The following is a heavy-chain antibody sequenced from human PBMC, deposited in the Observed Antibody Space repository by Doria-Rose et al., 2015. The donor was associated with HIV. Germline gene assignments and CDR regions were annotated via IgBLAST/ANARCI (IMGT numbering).Heavy chain of an antibody. J-gene: IGHJ4*02. CDR3: ARIKSSRWYHKYYFDF. CDR2: IFSDDER. CDR1: GVSLSSPGMG. D-gene: IGHD6-13*01. Sequence: ESGPVLVKPTETLTLTCTVSGVSLSSPGMGVSWIRQPPGKALEWLANIFSDDERSYKTSLKSRLTISRVTSKSQVVLTMTDMDPVDTATYYCARIKSSRWYHKYYFDFWGQGTLVIVS. V-gene: IGHV2-26*01.